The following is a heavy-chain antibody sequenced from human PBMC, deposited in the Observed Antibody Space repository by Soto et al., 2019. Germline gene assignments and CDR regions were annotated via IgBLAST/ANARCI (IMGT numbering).Heavy chain of an antibody. CDR2: INPGGGRT. V-gene: IGHV1-46*01. Sequence: QGQLVQSGAEVTKPGASVKLSCKASGYTFTSYNIHWVRQAPGKGLEWVAMINPGGGRTKNAQMFQGRVTLTRDTSTGTVDMELSSLTSADTAVYYCARGPSCGGDCYLFDYWGQGSLVTVSS. D-gene: IGHD2-21*02. CDR1: GYTFTSYN. J-gene: IGHJ4*02. CDR3: ARGPSCGGDCYLFDY.